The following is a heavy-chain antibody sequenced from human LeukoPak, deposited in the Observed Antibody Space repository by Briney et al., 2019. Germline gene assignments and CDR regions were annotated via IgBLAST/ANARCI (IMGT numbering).Heavy chain of an antibody. CDR2: INSDGSGT. J-gene: IGHJ4*02. D-gene: IGHD6-19*01. CDR3: ARGSSGSNFDY. V-gene: IGHV3-74*01. CDR1: GFTFKSYT. Sequence: GGSLRLSCAASGFTFKSYTMNWVRQAPGKGLVWVSRINSDGSGTSYADSVKGRFTISRDNAKNTLYLQMNSLRAEDTAVYYCARGSSGSNFDYWGQGTLVTVSS.